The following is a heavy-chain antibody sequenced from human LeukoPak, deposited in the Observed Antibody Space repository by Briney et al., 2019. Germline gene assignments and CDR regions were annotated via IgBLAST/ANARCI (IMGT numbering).Heavy chain of an antibody. J-gene: IGHJ4*02. D-gene: IGHD3-3*01. CDR3: ALRVVPAIFGY. CDR1: GGSISSSSYY. Sequence: SETLSLTCTVSGGSISSSSYYWGWIRQPPGKGLEWIGEIYHSGSTNYNPSLKSRVTISVDKSKNQFSLKLSSVTAADTAVYYCALRVVPAIFGYWGQGTLVTVSS. CDR2: IYHSGST. V-gene: IGHV4-39*07.